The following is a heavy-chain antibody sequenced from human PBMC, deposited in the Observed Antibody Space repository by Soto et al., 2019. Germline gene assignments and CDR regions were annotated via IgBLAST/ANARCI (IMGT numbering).Heavy chain of an antibody. D-gene: IGHD3-10*01. J-gene: IGHJ4*02. CDR3: ARGRTMGEGFDS. CDR2: IWYDGSNK. V-gene: IGHV3-33*01. CDR1: GFTFSNHG. Sequence: QVQLVESGGGVVQPGRSLRLSCAASGFTFSNHGMHWVRQAPGKGLEWVALIWYDGSNKYYGEFVKGRFTIARDNSKSTLSLQMNSMRAEDTAVYYCARGRTMGEGFDSWGQGTLVTVSS.